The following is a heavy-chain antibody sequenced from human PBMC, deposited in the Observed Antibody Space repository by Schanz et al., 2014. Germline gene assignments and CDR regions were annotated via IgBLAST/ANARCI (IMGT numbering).Heavy chain of an antibody. Sequence: QVQLQESGPGLVKPSETLSLTCTVSGGSIRGYYCSWIRQPPGKGLEWIGYVHSSGSTNYNSSLKSRVTISLDPSKTHFSLRLTSVTAADTAVYYCARLSAIFGVVTTYYFDYWGQGTLVTVSS. CDR1: GGSIRGYY. CDR2: VHSSGST. V-gene: IGHV4-59*08. CDR3: ARLSAIFGVVTTYYFDY. J-gene: IGHJ4*02. D-gene: IGHD3-3*01.